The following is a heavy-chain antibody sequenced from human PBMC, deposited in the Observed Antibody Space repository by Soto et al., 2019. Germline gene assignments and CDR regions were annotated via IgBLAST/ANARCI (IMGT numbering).Heavy chain of an antibody. Sequence: PGGSLRLSCAASGFTFSSYAMSWVRQAPGKGLEWVSAISGSGGSTYYADSVKGRFTISRDNSKNTLYLQMNSLRAEDTAVYYCAKVADYYDSSGYHDAFDIWGQGTMVTVSS. D-gene: IGHD3-22*01. CDR1: GFTFSSYA. V-gene: IGHV3-23*01. CDR2: ISGSGGST. J-gene: IGHJ3*02. CDR3: AKVADYYDSSGYHDAFDI.